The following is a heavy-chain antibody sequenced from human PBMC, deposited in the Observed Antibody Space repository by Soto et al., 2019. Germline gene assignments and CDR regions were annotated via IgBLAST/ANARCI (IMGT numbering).Heavy chain of an antibody. CDR2: INAGNGNT. CDR1: GYTFTSYA. Sequence: ASVKVSCKASGYTFTSYAMHWVRQAPGQRLEWMGWINAGNGNTKYSQKFQGRVIITRDTSASTAYMELSSLRSEDTAVYYCARTAAVAGTFANYWGQGTLVTVSS. J-gene: IGHJ4*02. V-gene: IGHV1-3*01. D-gene: IGHD6-19*01. CDR3: ARTAAVAGTFANY.